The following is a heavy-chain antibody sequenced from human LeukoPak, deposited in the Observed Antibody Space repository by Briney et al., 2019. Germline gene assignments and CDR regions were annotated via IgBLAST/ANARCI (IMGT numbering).Heavy chain of an antibody. J-gene: IGHJ4*02. CDR3: AGRSSSDGVCPFDF. CDR1: GFSFSTYS. D-gene: IGHD2-8*01. CDR2: ISYSSETI. V-gene: IGHV3-21*01. Sequence: GGSLRLSCVVSGFSFSTYSMNWVRQAPGTGLEWVSSISYSSETIYYADSVKGRFTISRDNAKNSLYLQMNSLRAEDTAIYYCAGRSSSDGVCPFDFWDQGTLVTVSS.